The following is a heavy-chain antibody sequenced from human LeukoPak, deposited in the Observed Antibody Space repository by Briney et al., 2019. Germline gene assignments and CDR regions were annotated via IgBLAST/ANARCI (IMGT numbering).Heavy chain of an antibody. D-gene: IGHD4-23*01. CDR1: GGSISSGGYY. CDR3: ARASATVVEFDC. Sequence: KPSETLSLTCTVSGGSISSGGYYWSWIRQHPGRGLEWIGYIYYSGSTYYNPSLKSRVTISVDTSKNQFSLKLSSVTAADTAVYYCARASATVVEFDCWGQGTLVTVSS. CDR2: IYYSGST. J-gene: IGHJ4*02. V-gene: IGHV4-31*03.